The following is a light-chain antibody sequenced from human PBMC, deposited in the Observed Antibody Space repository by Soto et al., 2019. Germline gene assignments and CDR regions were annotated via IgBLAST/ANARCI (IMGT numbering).Light chain of an antibody. J-gene: IGKJ1*01. V-gene: IGKV3-20*01. CDR3: QKYGSSKWK. CDR1: QSVSSY. Sequence: EIVMTQSPATLSLSPGERATLSCRASQSVSSYLAWYQQKPGQAPRLLIYGASSRATGIPDRFSGSGSGTDFTLTISRLEPEAFALYYCQKYGSSKWKFGQGTKVDIK. CDR2: GAS.